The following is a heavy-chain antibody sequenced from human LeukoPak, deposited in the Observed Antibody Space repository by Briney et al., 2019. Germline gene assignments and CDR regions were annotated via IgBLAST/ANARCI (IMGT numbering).Heavy chain of an antibody. CDR1: GGSISSYY. Sequence: SETLSLTCTVSGGSISSYYWSWIRQPPGKGLEWIGYIYYSGSTNYNPSLKSRVTISVDTSKNQFSLKLSSVTAADTAVYYCARVEYSSSWHFQHWGQGTLVTVSS. J-gene: IGHJ1*01. D-gene: IGHD6-13*01. CDR3: ARVEYSSSWHFQH. V-gene: IGHV4-59*12. CDR2: IYYSGST.